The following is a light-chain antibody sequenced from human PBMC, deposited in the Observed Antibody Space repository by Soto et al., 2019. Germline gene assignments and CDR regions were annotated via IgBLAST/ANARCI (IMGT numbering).Light chain of an antibody. V-gene: IGKV3-15*01. J-gene: IGKJ4*01. Sequence: IVLTQSPATLSVSPGERATLSCRASQAVGSNLAWYQQRPGQAPRLLIYDASTRATGIPHRFSGGGSGTEFTLTISSLQYDDFAVYYCQHFNKWPHMPAFGGGTKLAIK. CDR1: QAVGSN. CDR2: DAS. CDR3: QHFNKWPHMPA.